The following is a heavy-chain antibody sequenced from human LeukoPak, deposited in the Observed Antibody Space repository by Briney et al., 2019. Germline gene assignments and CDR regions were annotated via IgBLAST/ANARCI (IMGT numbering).Heavy chain of an antibody. Sequence: SGPTLVKPTQTLTLTFTFSGFSLSTSGVGVGWIRQPPGKALEWLALIYWDNDKRYSPSLKSRHTITKNTSKNQVVITMTNIAPVDTATYYCTPRDTAMVFRAPYYSAYWGQGTLVTVSS. CDR3: TPRDTAMVFRAPYYSAY. CDR2: IYWDNDK. J-gene: IGHJ4*02. V-gene: IGHV2-5*02. CDR1: GFSLSTSGVG. D-gene: IGHD5-18*01.